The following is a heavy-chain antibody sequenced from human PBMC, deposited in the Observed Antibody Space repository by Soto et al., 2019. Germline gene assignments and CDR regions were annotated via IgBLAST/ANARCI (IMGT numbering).Heavy chain of an antibody. CDR1: GFHFSSYV. D-gene: IGHD2-2*01. CDR2: ISGSGGST. Sequence: GGSLRHSYAASGFHFSSYVMTWVRQAPGKGLEWVSGISGSGGSTYYADSVKGRFTISRDNSKNTLYLQMNSLRAEDTAVYYCAKVSGDQLLSTFDYWGQGTLVTSPQ. V-gene: IGHV3-23*01. CDR3: AKVSGDQLLSTFDY. J-gene: IGHJ4*02.